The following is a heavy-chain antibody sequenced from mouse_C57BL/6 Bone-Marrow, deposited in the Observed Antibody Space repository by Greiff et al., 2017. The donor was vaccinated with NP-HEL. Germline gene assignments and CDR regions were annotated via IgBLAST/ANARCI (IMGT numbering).Heavy chain of an antibody. CDR1: GFTFSSYA. D-gene: IGHD2-4*01. Sequence: EVQLVESGGGLVKPGGSLQLSCAASGFTFSSYAMSWVRQTPEKRLEWVATISDGGSYTYYPDNVKGRFTISRDNAKNNLYLQMSHLKSEDTAMYYCARVMITRVAYWGQGTLVTVSA. J-gene: IGHJ3*01. CDR2: ISDGGSYT. CDR3: ARVMITRVAY. V-gene: IGHV5-4*01.